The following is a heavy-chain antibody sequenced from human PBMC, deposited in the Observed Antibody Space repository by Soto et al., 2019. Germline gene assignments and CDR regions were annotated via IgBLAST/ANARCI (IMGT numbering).Heavy chain of an antibody. J-gene: IGHJ6*02. D-gene: IGHD3-3*01. CDR2: IYYSGST. V-gene: IGHV4-61*01. CDR3: ARGNYDFWSGSPWGYYYYYYGMDV. CDR1: GGSVSSGSYY. Sequence: PSETLSLTCTVSGGSVSSGSYYWSWIRQPPGKGLEWIGYIYYSGSTNYNPSLKSRVTISVDTSKNQFSLKLSSVTAADTAVYYCARGNYDFWSGSPWGYYYYYYGMDVWGQGXTVTVYS.